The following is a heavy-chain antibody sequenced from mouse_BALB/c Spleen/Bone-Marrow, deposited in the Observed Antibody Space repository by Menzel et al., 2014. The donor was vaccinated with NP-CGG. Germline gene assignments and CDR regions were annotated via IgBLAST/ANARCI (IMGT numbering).Heavy chain of an antibody. CDR3: XXXXXXXXX. CDR2: IYYSGTI. J-gene: IGHJ2*01. Sequence: ESGPGLVKPSQTVSLTCTVTGISITTGNYRWSWIXQFPGXKLEWIXNIYYSGTITYNPSLTSRTTITRDTSKNQSFLEMNSLTAEDTATYCXXXXXXXXXXXGPGTTRAXSS. V-gene: IGHV3-5*02. CDR1: GISITTGNYR.